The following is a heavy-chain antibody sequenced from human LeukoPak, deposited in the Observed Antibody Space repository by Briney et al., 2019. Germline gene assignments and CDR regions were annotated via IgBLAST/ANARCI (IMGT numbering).Heavy chain of an antibody. J-gene: IGHJ4*02. Sequence: GASVKVSCKASGYTFTSYDINWVGQATGQGLEWMGWMNPNSGNTGYAQKFQGRVTMTRNTSTSTAYMELSSLRSEDTAVYYCASARGYDSSGSFDYWGQGTQVTVSS. CDR2: MNPNSGNT. V-gene: IGHV1-8*01. D-gene: IGHD3-22*01. CDR3: ASARGYDSSGSFDY. CDR1: GYTFTSYD.